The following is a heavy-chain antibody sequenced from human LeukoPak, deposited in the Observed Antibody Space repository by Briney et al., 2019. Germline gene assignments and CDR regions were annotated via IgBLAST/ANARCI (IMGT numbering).Heavy chain of an antibody. CDR1: GGSISSGDHF. CDR2: IFYSGST. J-gene: IGHJ3*02. V-gene: IGHV4-31*03. CDR3: ARLDDSSGAFDI. D-gene: IGHD3-9*01. Sequence: SETLSLTCTVSGGSISSGDHFWSWIRQHPGKGLEWIGYIFYSGSTYYNPSLKSRVTISVDTSKNQFSLKLSSVTAADTAVYYCARLDDSSGAFDIWGQGTMVTVSS.